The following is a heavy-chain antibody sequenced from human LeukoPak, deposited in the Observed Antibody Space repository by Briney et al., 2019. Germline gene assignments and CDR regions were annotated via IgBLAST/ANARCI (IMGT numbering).Heavy chain of an antibody. CDR3: AREYGIAAVGGLDV. CDR1: GFTFSAYS. J-gene: IGHJ6*04. Sequence: GGSLRLSCAASGFTFSAYSLHWLRQAPGKVLEWVADLSYDGSNQYYADSVKGRFTISRDTSKNVLYLQMNSLGAEDTAVYYCAREYGIAAVGGLDVWGKGITVTVSS. D-gene: IGHD6-25*01. CDR2: LSYDGSNQ. V-gene: IGHV3-30*04.